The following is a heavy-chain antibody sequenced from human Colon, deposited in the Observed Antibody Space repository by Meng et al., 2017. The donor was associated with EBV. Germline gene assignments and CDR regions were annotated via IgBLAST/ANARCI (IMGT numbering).Heavy chain of an antibody. CDR1: GDSVTSTGAA. Sequence: QVPLQQSCPGLVKPSPTLSLPCSISGDSVTSTGAAWNWVRQSPSRGLEWLGRTYSRSKWHNDYAVSVTGRIAINPDTSKNQFFLQLNSVTPEDTAVYYCARDYGTSRPFEYWGQGILVTVSS. D-gene: IGHD1/OR15-1a*01. V-gene: IGHV6-1*01. CDR2: TYSRSKWHN. J-gene: IGHJ4*02. CDR3: ARDYGTSRPFEY.